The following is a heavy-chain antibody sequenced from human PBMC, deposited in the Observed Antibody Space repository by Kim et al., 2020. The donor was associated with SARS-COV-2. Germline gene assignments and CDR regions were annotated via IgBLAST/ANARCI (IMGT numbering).Heavy chain of an antibody. V-gene: IGHV4-4*02. Sequence: SETLSLTCAVSGGSVSSGNWWSWVRQPPGKGLEWIGEIFHGGDINYNPSLRSRVTISLDKSTNQLSLKVNSVTAADTAVYYCAGIAAAGTHYYGMDVWGHGTTVIVS. J-gene: IGHJ6*02. CDR1: GGSVSSGNW. CDR3: AGIAAAGTHYYGMDV. D-gene: IGHD6-13*01. CDR2: IFHGGDI.